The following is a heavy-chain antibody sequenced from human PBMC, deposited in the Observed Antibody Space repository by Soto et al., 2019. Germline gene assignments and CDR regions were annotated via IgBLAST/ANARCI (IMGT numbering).Heavy chain of an antibody. CDR1: GYTFTSYG. CDR3: ARPSKTVAGDHDAFDI. CDR2: ISAYNGNT. V-gene: IGHV1-18*01. J-gene: IGHJ3*02. D-gene: IGHD6-19*01. Sequence: ASVKVSCKASGYTFTSYGISWVRQAPGQGLEWMGWISAYNGNTNYAQKLQGRVTMTTDTSTSTAYMELRSLRSDDTAVYYCARPSKTVAGDHDAFDIWGQGTMVTVSS.